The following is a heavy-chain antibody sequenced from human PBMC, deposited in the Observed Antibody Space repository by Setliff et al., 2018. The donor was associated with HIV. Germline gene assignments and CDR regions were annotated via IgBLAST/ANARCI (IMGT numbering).Heavy chain of an antibody. CDR2: IYHSGST. V-gene: IGHV4-38-2*01. CDR3: SLQHGRPMRWFDP. J-gene: IGHJ5*02. D-gene: IGHD2-2*01. Sequence: SETLSLTCAVSGYSISSGYYWGWIRQPPGKGLEWIGSIYHSGSTYYNPSLKSRLAMSVDTSKNKFFLKLNSLTAADTAVYYCSLQHGRPMRWFDPWGPGTLVTVSS. CDR1: GYSISSGYY.